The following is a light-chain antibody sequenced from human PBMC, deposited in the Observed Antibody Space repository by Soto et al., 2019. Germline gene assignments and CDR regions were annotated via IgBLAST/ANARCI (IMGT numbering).Light chain of an antibody. CDR2: AAA. V-gene: IGKV1-12*01. CDR3: QQAHSFPLT. Sequence: DSQMTQSPSSVSASVGDTVTITCRASQDISIWLAWFQQKPGRAPKLLLYAAASLQSGVPSRFSGSGSGADFTLPISSLQPEDFATYYCQQAHSFPLTFGGGTKVELK. J-gene: IGKJ4*01. CDR1: QDISIW.